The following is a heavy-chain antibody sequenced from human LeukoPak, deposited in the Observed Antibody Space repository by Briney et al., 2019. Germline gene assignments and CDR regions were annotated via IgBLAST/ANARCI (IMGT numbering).Heavy chain of an antibody. CDR3: ASAYSSGSKPFDDY. CDR2: ISQDGSEK. J-gene: IGHJ4*02. Sequence: GGSLRLSCAASGFTFSNYWMTWVRQAPGKGLEWVANISQDGSEKYYMYSVRGRFTISRDNAKSSLFLQMSSLRAEDTAVYYCASAYSSGSKPFDDYWGQGSLVTVSS. CDR1: GFTFSNYW. V-gene: IGHV3-7*01. D-gene: IGHD6-19*01.